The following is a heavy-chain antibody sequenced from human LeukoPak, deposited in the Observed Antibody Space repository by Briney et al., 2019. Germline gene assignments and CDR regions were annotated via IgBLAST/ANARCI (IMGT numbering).Heavy chain of an antibody. J-gene: IGHJ4*02. Sequence: GASVKVSCKASGYTFTSYYMHWVRQAPGQGLEWMGIINPSGGSTSYAQKFQGRVTMTRDMSTSTVYMELSSLRSEDTAVYYCARGSSYYYDGSGYSLFDYGGQETRVTVSS. V-gene: IGHV1-46*01. CDR3: ARGSSYYYDGSGYSLFDY. CDR2: INPSGGST. CDR1: GYTFTSYY. D-gene: IGHD3-22*01.